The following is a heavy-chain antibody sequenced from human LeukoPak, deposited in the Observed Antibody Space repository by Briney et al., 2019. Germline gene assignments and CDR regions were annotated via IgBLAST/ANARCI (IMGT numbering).Heavy chain of an antibody. CDR2: IYYSGST. J-gene: IGHJ5*02. CDR3: ARGPIGGSSSWYMDWFDP. CDR1: GGSISSGGYY. D-gene: IGHD6-13*01. Sequence: PSQTLSLTCTVSGGSISSGGYYWSWIRQHPGKGLEWIGYIYYSGSTYYNPSLKSRVTISVDTSKNQFSLKLSSVTAADTAVYYCARGPIGGSSSWYMDWFDPWGQGTLVTVSS. V-gene: IGHV4-31*03.